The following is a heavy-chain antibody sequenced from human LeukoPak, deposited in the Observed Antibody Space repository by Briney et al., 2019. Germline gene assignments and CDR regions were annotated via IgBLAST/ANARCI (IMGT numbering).Heavy chain of an antibody. D-gene: IGHD3-10*01. CDR1: GGSVSSGDYY. CDR2: IYYSGST. J-gene: IGHJ4*02. CDR3: ARAAITMVRGVYFPL. Sequence: SETLSLTCSVSGGSVSSGDYYWSWIRQPPGKGLEWIGCIYYSGSTNYNPSLKSRVTMSVEIFKNQFSLKLSSVTAADTAVYYCARAAITMVRGVYFPLWGQGTLVTVSS. V-gene: IGHV4-61*08.